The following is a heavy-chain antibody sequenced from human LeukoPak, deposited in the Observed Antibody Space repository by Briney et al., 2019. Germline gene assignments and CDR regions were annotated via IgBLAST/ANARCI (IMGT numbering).Heavy chain of an antibody. J-gene: IGHJ5*01. CDR1: GYTFTSYG. D-gene: IGHD3-10*01. CDR2: IIAYNGNT. CDR3: ARVITMIRGVIMGWFDS. Sequence: EASVKVSCKASGYTFTSYGISWVRQAPGQGLEWMGWIIAYNGNTNYAQKLQGRVTMTTDTSTSTAYMELRSLRSEDTAVYYCARVITMIRGVIMGWFDSWGQGTLVTVSS. V-gene: IGHV1-18*01.